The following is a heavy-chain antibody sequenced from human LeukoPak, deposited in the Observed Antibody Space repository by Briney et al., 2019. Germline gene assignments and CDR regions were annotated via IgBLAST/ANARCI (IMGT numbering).Heavy chain of an antibody. Sequence: GGSLRLSCAASGFTFSRFAMSWVRQAPGKGLEWVSGISDSGDRTYYADSVEGRFTISRDNSKNTLYLQMNSLRAEDTAVYYCATYRRGHYDSSDSYYFDYWGQGTLVTVSS. CDR1: GFTFSRFA. J-gene: IGHJ4*02. CDR3: ATYRRGHYDSSDSYYFDY. CDR2: ISDSGDRT. V-gene: IGHV3-23*01. D-gene: IGHD3-22*01.